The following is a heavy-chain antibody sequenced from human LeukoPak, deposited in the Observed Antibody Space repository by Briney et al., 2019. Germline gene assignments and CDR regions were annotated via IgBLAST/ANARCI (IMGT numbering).Heavy chain of an antibody. CDR2: VSGSSRTI. V-gene: IGHV3-48*01. J-gene: IGHJ3*02. CDR3: TTDRSSGWYFADAFDI. Sequence: GGSLRLSCIVSGFTFSSYSMNWVRQAPGKGLEWVSYVSGSSRTIYYADSVKGRFTISRDNAKNSLYLQMNSLKTEDTAVYYCTTDRSSGWYFADAFDIWGQGTMVTVSS. CDR1: GFTFSSYS. D-gene: IGHD6-19*01.